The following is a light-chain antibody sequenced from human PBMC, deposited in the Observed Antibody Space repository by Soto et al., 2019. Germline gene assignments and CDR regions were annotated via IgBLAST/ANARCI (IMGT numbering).Light chain of an antibody. J-gene: IGKJ4*01. Sequence: IQMTQSPSTLSASVGDRVTITCRASQTISSWLAWYQQKPGQAPKLLIYKASSLESAVPSRFSGSGSGTEFTLTISGLQPDDFATYYCQQYNSYPLTFGGGTKVDNK. CDR2: KAS. V-gene: IGKV1-5*03. CDR1: QTISSW. CDR3: QQYNSYPLT.